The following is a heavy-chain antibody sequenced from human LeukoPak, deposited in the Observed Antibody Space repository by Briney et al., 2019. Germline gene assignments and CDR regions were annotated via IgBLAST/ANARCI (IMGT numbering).Heavy chain of an antibody. CDR2: VSGSGANV. CDR3: AKDKGYCITSTCFKPFDY. D-gene: IGHD2-2*01. J-gene: IGHJ4*02. CDR1: EFIFSNYA. Sequence: GGSLRLSCVASEFIFSNYAMTWVRQAPGKGLEWVSRVSGSGANVFYADSVKGRFTISRDDSKNTVYLQMNSLRVEDTAVYYCAKDKGYCITSTCFKPFDYWGRGVVVTVSS. V-gene: IGHV3-23*01.